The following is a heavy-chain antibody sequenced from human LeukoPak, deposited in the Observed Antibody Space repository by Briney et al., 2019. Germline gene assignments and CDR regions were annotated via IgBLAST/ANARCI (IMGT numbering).Heavy chain of an antibody. D-gene: IGHD6-13*01. CDR1: GFTFSNYA. CDR2: ISTNGVGT. J-gene: IGHJ4*02. Sequence: GGSLRLSCAASGFTFSNYAMHWVRQAPGKGLECISAISTNGVGTFYANSVKGRFTISRDNSENTLYLQMGSLRTEDMAVYYCARGGQYTSNYIHYWGQGALVTVSS. CDR3: ARGGQYTSNYIHY. V-gene: IGHV3-64*01.